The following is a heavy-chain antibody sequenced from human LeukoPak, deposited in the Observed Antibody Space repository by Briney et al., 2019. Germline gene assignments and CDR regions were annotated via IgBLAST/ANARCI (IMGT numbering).Heavy chain of an antibody. D-gene: IGHD2-2*01. CDR2: INPNSGGT. V-gene: IGHV1-2*02. Sequence: ASVKVSCKASGYTFTGYYMHWVRQAPGQGCEWMGWINPNSGGTNYAQKFQGRVTMTRDTSISTAYMVRSRLRSDDTAVYYCARSRSRDRSSTSCYSYGLDYWGQGTLVTVSS. CDR3: ARSRSRDRSSTSCYSYGLDY. J-gene: IGHJ4*02. CDR1: GYTFTGYY.